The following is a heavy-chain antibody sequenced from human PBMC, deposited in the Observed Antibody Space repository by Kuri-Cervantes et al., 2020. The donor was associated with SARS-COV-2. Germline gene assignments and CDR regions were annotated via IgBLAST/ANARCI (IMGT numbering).Heavy chain of an antibody. CDR1: GFTFSSYS. D-gene: IGHD2-2*02. V-gene: IGHV3-74*01. CDR3: AREWIVVVPAAIGY. J-gene: IGHJ4*02. Sequence: GESLKISCAASGFTFSSYSMNWVRQAPGKGLVWVSRINSDGSSTSYADSVKGRFTISRDNAKNTLYLQMNSLRAEDTAVYYCAREWIVVVPAAIGYWGQGTLVTVSS. CDR2: INSDGSST.